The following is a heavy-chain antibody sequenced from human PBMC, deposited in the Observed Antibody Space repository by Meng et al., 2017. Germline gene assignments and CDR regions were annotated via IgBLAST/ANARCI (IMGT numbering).Heavy chain of an antibody. D-gene: IGHD3/OR15-3a*01. J-gene: IGHJ4*02. CDR2: ISGSADSI. CDR1: GFTFSGHA. CDR3: ARGLRIGPDY. V-gene: IGHV3-23*01. Sequence: GESLKISCAASGFTFSGHAMTWVRQAPGKGLEWVSSISGSADSIDYADSVKGRFTISRDNSKNTLFLHMNSLRTGDTAVYYCARGLRIGPDYWGQGTLVTVSS.